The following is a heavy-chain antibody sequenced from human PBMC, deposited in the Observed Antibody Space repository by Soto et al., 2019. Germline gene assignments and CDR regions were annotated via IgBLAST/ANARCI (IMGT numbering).Heavy chain of an antibody. Sequence: GGSLRLSCAASGFTFSSYAMSWVRQAPGKGLEWVSVIYSGGSTYYADSVKGRFTISRDNSKNTLYLQMNSLRAEDTAVYYCASGHDFPGMDVWGQGTTVTVSS. CDR3: ASGHDFPGMDV. J-gene: IGHJ6*02. CDR2: IYSGGST. CDR1: GFTFSSYA. D-gene: IGHD2-21*02. V-gene: IGHV3-53*01.